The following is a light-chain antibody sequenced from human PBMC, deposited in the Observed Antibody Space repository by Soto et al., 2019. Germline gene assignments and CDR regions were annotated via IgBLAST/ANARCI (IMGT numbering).Light chain of an antibody. Sequence: QSVLTQPASVSGSPGQSITISCTGTSSDVGGYNYVSWYQHHPGKAPKLMIYEVTKRPSGVSYRFSGSKSGSTASLTISGLQAEDEADYYCSSYTRSSTLVPFCGGT. CDR3: SSYTRSSTLVP. V-gene: IGLV2-14*01. CDR1: SSDVGGYNY. CDR2: EVT. J-gene: IGLJ2*01.